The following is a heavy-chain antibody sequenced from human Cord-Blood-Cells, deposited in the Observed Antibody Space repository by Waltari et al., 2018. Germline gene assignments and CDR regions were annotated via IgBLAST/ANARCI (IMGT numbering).Heavy chain of an antibody. V-gene: IGHV1-69*12. CDR3: ARVVGDTGDDAFDI. D-gene: IGHD2-15*01. CDR2: IIPIFGTA. CDR1: GGTFSRYA. Sequence: QVQLVQSGAEVKKPGSSVTVSCKASGGTFSRYAISWVRQAPGQGLEWMGGIIPIFGTANYAQKFQGRVTITADESTSTAYMELSSLRSEDTAVYYCARVVGDTGDDAFDIWGQGTMVTVSS. J-gene: IGHJ3*02.